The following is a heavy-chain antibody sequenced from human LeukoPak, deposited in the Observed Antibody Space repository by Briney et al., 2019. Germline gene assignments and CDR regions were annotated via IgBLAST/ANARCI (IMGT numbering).Heavy chain of an antibody. D-gene: IGHD6-19*01. Sequence: SETLSLTCTVSGGSVSSTSYFWGWIRQPPGKGLEWIGYIYYSGSTNYNPSLKSRVTISVDTSKNQFSLKLSSVTAADTAVYYCARQIAVATWFDPWGQGTLVTVSS. CDR2: IYYSGST. CDR1: GGSVSSTSYF. J-gene: IGHJ5*02. CDR3: ARQIAVATWFDP. V-gene: IGHV4-61*05.